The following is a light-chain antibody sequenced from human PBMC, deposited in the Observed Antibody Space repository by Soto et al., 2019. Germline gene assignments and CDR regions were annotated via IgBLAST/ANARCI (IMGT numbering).Light chain of an antibody. CDR2: SAS. CDR3: QKFNTAPLT. J-gene: IGKJ5*01. Sequence: DIQMTQSPSSLSASVGDRVTITFRASQDISVSLAWYQQKPGKVPKLLLYSASTLQSGVPSRFSGSGSGTDFTLTISSLQPEDVATYYCQKFNTAPLTFGQGTRLEIK. CDR1: QDISVS. V-gene: IGKV1-27*01.